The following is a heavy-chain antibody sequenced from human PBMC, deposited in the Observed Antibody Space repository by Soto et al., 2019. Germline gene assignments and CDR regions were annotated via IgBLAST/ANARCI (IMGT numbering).Heavy chain of an antibody. Sequence: QVQLQESGPGLVKPSETLSLTCTVSGGSISSYYWSWIRQPAGKGLEWIGRIYTSGSTNYNPSLKSRVTLSVDTSKTQIYLKLSSVTAADTAEYYCAREGEAWFGELGQAYDYYGMDFWRHGTTVTVS. CDR1: GGSISSYY. CDR2: IYTSGST. CDR3: AREGEAWFGELGQAYDYYGMDF. V-gene: IGHV4-4*07. J-gene: IGHJ6*02. D-gene: IGHD3-10*01.